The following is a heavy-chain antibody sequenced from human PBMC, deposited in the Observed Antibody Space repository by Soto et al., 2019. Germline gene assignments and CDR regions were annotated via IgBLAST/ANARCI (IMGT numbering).Heavy chain of an antibody. D-gene: IGHD5-18*01. J-gene: IGHJ4*02. V-gene: IGHV1-69*06. CDR3: AREYSYGYPSQNYFDY. CDR1: GGTFSSYA. CDR2: IIPIFGTA. Sequence: SVKVSCKASGGTFSSYAISWVRQAPGQGLEWMGGIIPIFGTANYAQKFQGRVTITADKSTSTAYMELSSLRSEDTAVYYCAREYSYGYPSQNYFDYWGQGTLVTVSS.